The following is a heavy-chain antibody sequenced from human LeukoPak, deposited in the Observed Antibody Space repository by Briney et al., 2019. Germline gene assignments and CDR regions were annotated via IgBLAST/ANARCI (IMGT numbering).Heavy chain of an antibody. V-gene: IGHV4-39*07. CDR2: IYYSGST. D-gene: IGHD6-13*01. CDR3: ARDGPPIAAADRDYGMDV. Sequence: PSETLSLTCTVSGGSISSSSYYWGWIRQPPGKGLEWIGSIYYSGSTYYNPSLKSRVTISVDTSKNQFSLKLSSVTAADTAVYYCARDGPPIAAADRDYGMDVWGQGTTVTVSS. CDR1: GGSISSSSYY. J-gene: IGHJ6*02.